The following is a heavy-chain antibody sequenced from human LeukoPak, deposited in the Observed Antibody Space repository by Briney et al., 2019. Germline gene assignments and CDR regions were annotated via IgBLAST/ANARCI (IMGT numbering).Heavy chain of an antibody. CDR1: GYTFTGYY. V-gene: IGHV1-2*02. CDR3: ARDYDLDDFSRYDHFDS. D-gene: IGHD4-11*01. J-gene: IGHJ4*02. Sequence: ASVKVSCKASGYTFTGYYMHWVRQAPGQGLEWMGWVNPKSGGTKYTQKFQDSVTMTRDTSINTAYMELNRLTSDDTAVYYCARDYDLDDFSRYDHFDSWGQGTLVTVSS. CDR2: VNPKSGGT.